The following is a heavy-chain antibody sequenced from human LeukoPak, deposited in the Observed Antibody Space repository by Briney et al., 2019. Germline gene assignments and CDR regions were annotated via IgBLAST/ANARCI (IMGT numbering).Heavy chain of an antibody. Sequence: PSETLSLTCTVSGGSISSYYWSWIRQPPGKGLEWIGYIYYSGSTNYKPSLKSRVTISVDTSKNQFSLKLSSVTAADTAVYYCARYSSGWIYYFDYWGQGTLVTVSS. CDR2: IYYSGST. V-gene: IGHV4-59*01. CDR1: GGSISSYY. D-gene: IGHD6-19*01. J-gene: IGHJ4*02. CDR3: ARYSSGWIYYFDY.